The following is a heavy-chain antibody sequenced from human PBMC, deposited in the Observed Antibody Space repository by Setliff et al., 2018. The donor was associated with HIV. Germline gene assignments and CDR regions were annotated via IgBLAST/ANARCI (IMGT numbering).Heavy chain of an antibody. CDR2: IYTSGST. D-gene: IGHD2-21*02. J-gene: IGHJ4*02. CDR3: ARLSHLYCGGDCSHFGY. Sequence: SETLSLTCTVSGVSISGYYWSWIRQPPGKGLEWIGYIYTSGSTNYNPSLKSRVTISVDTSKNQFSLKLGPVTAADTAVYYCARLSHLYCGGDCSHFGYWGQGTLVTVSS. CDR1: GVSISGYY. V-gene: IGHV4-4*08.